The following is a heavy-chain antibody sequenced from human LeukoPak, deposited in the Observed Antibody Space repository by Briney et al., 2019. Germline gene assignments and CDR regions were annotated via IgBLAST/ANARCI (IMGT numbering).Heavy chain of an antibody. V-gene: IGHV4-39*01. Sequence: PSETLSLTCAVSGGSISSSNWWSWVRQPPGKGLEWIGSIYYSGSTYYNPSLKSRVTISVDTSKNQFSLKLSSVTAADTAVYYCARHHSSSDAFDIWGQGTMVTVSS. J-gene: IGHJ3*02. D-gene: IGHD6-6*01. CDR1: GGSISSSNW. CDR3: ARHHSSSDAFDI. CDR2: IYYSGST.